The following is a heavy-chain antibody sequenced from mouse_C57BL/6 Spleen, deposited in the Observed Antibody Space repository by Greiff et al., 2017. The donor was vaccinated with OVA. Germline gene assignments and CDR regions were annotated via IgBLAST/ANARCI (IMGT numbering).Heavy chain of an antibody. CDR2: ISSGGDYI. Sequence: EVQGVESGEGLVKPGGSLKLSCAASGFTFSSYAMSWVRQTPEKRLEWVAYISSGGDYIYYADTVKGRFTISRDNARNTLYLQMSSLKSEDTAMYYCTRDYYGSSYAMDDWGQGTSVTVSS. D-gene: IGHD1-1*01. CDR3: TRDYYGSSYAMDD. CDR1: GFTFSSYA. V-gene: IGHV5-9-1*02. J-gene: IGHJ4*01.